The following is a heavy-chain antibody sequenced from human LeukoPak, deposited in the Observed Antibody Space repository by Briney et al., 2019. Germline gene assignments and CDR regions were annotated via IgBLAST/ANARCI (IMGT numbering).Heavy chain of an antibody. CDR1: VGTFSSYA. D-gene: IGHD3-22*01. CDR3: ARDTAYYYDSSGYNNWFDP. J-gene: IGHJ5*02. V-gene: IGHV1-69*01. Sequence: GASVKVSGKASVGTFSSYAISWVRQAPGQGLEWMGGIIPIFGTANYAQKFQGRVTITADESTSTAYMELSSLRSEDTAVYYCARDTAYYYDSSGYNNWFDPWGQGTLVTVSS. CDR2: IIPIFGTA.